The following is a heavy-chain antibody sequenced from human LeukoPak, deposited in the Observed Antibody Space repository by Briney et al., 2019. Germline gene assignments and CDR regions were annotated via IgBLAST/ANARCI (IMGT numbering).Heavy chain of an antibody. CDR3: ARDEPYCYYMDV. Sequence: GGSLRLSCAASGFTFSSYAMHWVRQAPGKGLEWVAVISYDGSNKYYADSVKGRFTISRDNSKNTLYLQMNSLRAEDTAVYYCARDEPYCYYMDVWGKGTTVTVSS. J-gene: IGHJ6*03. V-gene: IGHV3-30-3*01. CDR2: ISYDGSNK. CDR1: GFTFSSYA. D-gene: IGHD1-14*01.